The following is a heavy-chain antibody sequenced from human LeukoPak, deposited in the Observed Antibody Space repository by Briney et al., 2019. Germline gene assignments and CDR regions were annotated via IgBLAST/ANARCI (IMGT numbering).Heavy chain of an antibody. J-gene: IGHJ4*02. Sequence: GGSLRLSCATSGFTFNAMSWVRQAPGKGLEWVSTISPSGGVTFYSDSVRGRFTISRDYSKDTLFLQMNSLRAEDTALYYCAKAHVPTMIRGVVSSDWGQGTLVTVSS. V-gene: IGHV3-23*01. CDR3: AKAHVPTMIRGVVSSD. CDR1: GFTFNA. D-gene: IGHD3-10*01. CDR2: ISPSGGVT.